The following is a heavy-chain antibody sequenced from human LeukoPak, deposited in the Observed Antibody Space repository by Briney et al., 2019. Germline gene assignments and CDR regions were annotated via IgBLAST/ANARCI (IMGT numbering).Heavy chain of an antibody. D-gene: IGHD3-22*01. J-gene: IGHJ4*02. CDR3: ARLSGYYSLFDY. CDR2: IFYSGNT. Sequence: SETLSLTCTVSGGSISSMTYYWGWIRQPPGKGLEWIGNIFYSGNTYYNPSLKSRVTISVDTSKNQLSLKLSSVTAADTAVYYCARLSGYYSLFDYWGQGTLVTVSS. V-gene: IGHV4-39*01. CDR1: GGSISSMTYY.